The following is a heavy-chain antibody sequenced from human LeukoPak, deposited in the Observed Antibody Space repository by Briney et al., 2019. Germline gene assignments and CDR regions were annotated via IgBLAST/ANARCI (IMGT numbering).Heavy chain of an antibody. Sequence: GGSLRLSCAASGFTFSRYAMSWVRQAPGKGLEWVGRIKSKTDGGTTDYAAPVKGRFTISRDDSKNTLYLQMNSLKTEDTAVYYCTTTVPAAIATTSQDVWGKGTTVTISS. CDR2: IKSKTDGGTT. V-gene: IGHV3-15*01. D-gene: IGHD2-2*01. CDR3: TTTVPAAIATTSQDV. CDR1: GFTFSRYA. J-gene: IGHJ6*04.